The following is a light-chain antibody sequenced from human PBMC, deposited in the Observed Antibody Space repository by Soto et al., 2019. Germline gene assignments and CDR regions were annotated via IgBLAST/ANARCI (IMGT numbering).Light chain of an antibody. CDR2: EVS. V-gene: IGLV2-14*01. CDR1: SSDVGGYNY. Sequence: QSALTQPASVSGSPGQSITISCTGTSSDVGGYNYVSWYQQHPGKAPKLMIYEVSNRPSGVSNRFSGSKSGNTASLTISGLQAEDEADYYCSSYTSSSTLGFGGGTKRTV. CDR3: SSYTSSSTLG. J-gene: IGLJ2*01.